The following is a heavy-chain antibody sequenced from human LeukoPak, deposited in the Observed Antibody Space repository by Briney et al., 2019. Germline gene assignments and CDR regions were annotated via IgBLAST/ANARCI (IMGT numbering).Heavy chain of an antibody. V-gene: IGHV3-74*01. CDR1: GVTFSSYL. D-gene: IGHD5-12*01. J-gene: IGHJ3*02. Sequence: GGSLRLSCVASGVTFSSYLMHWVRQIPGKGLVWVSRINRDGRSTSYADSVKGRFTISRDNAKNSLYLQMNSLRAEDTAVYYCARERVTTTAFDIWGQGTMVTVSS. CDR2: INRDGRST. CDR3: ARERVTTTAFDI.